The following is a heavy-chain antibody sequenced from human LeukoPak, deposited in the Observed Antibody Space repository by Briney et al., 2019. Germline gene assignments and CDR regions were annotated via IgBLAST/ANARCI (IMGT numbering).Heavy chain of an antibody. V-gene: IGHV1-18*01. CDR2: ISDYNGNT. Sequence: ASVKVSCKASGYTFTSYAMRWVRQAPGQGLEWMGWISDYNGNTNYAQKLQGRVTMTTDTSTSTAYMELRSLRSDDTAVYYCARDGYYYDSSGYYYVRGDDAFDIWGQGTMVTVSS. CDR3: ARDGYYYDSSGYYYVRGDDAFDI. J-gene: IGHJ3*02. D-gene: IGHD3-22*01. CDR1: GYTFTSYA.